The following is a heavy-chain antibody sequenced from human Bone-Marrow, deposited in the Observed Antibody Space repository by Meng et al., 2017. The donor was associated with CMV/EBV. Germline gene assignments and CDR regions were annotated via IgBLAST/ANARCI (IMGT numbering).Heavy chain of an antibody. J-gene: IGHJ4*02. Sequence: GESLKISCAASGFTFSSYAMSWVRQAPGKGLEWVSAISGSGGSTYYADSVKGRFTISRDNSKNTLYLQMNSRRAEDTAVYYCAKDGWGYGVVNNYCDYWGQGTLVTVSS. D-gene: IGHD6-19*01. CDR3: AKDGWGYGVVNNYCDY. CDR2: ISGSGGST. V-gene: IGHV3-23*01. CDR1: GFTFSSYA.